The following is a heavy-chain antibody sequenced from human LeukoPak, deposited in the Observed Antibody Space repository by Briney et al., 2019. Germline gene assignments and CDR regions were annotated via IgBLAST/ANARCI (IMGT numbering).Heavy chain of an antibody. J-gene: IGHJ3*01. CDR3: ARTNLFVDTAVNDAFDV. Sequence: PGGSLRLSCAASGFSFSSYRMNWVRQAPGKGLEWVAVIWYDGSDKYYADSVKGRFTISRDNSKSTLYLQMSSLRAEDTAVYYCARTNLFVDTAVNDAFDVWGQGTMVIVSS. V-gene: IGHV3-33*08. CDR1: GFSFSSYR. CDR2: IWYDGSDK. D-gene: IGHD5-18*01.